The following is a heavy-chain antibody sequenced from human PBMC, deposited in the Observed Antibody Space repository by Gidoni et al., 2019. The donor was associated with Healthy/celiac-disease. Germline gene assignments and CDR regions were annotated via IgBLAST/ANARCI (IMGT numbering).Heavy chain of an antibody. Sequence: EVQLLESGGGLVQPGGSLRLSCAASGFTFSSSAMSWVRQAPGKGREWVSAISGSGGSTYYADSVKGRFTISRDNSKNTLYLQRNSLRAEDTAVYYCAKELRRELGIRKSAYDYWGQGTLVTVSS. V-gene: IGHV3-23*01. CDR3: AKELRRELGIRKSAYDY. CDR2: ISGSGGST. CDR1: GFTFSSSA. J-gene: IGHJ4*02. D-gene: IGHD7-27*01.